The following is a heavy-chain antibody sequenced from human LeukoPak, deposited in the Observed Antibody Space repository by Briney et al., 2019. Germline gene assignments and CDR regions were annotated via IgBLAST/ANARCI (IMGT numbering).Heavy chain of an antibody. CDR1: GGSFSGYY. CDR2: ITHGGSI. Sequence: SETLSLTCAVYGGSFSGYYWSWIRQPPGKGLEWIGEITHGGSINYNPSLKSRVTISVDTSKNQFSLNLSSVTAADTAVYCCARGVSRYGDLFVDYWGQGTLVTVSS. V-gene: IGHV4-34*01. CDR3: ARGVSRYGDLFVDY. D-gene: IGHD4-17*01. J-gene: IGHJ4*02.